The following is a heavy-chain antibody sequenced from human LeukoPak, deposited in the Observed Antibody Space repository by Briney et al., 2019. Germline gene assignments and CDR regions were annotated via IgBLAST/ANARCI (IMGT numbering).Heavy chain of an antibody. CDR3: AREPSIAARPGDY. CDR1: GYTFTGYY. D-gene: IGHD6-6*01. V-gene: IGHV1-2*06. CDR2: INPNSGGT. Sequence: GASVKVSCKASGYTFTGYYMHWVRPAPGQGLEWMGRINPNSGGTNYAQKFQGRVTMTRDTSISTAYMELSRLRSDDTAVYYCAREPSIAARPGDYWGQGTLVTVSS. J-gene: IGHJ4*02.